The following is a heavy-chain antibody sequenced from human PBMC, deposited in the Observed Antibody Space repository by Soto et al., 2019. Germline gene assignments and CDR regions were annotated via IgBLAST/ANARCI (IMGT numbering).Heavy chain of an antibody. Sequence: QVQLVQSGAEVKKPGASVKVSCKASGYTFTSNGISWVRQAPGQGLEWMGWISAYNGNTNYAQKLQGRVTMTTDTXTXXAYMELRSLRSDDTAVYYCARDLAYCGGDCYPIDYWGQGTLVTVSS. CDR3: ARDLAYCGGDCYPIDY. D-gene: IGHD2-21*02. CDR2: ISAYNGNT. V-gene: IGHV1-18*01. J-gene: IGHJ4*02. CDR1: GYTFTSNG.